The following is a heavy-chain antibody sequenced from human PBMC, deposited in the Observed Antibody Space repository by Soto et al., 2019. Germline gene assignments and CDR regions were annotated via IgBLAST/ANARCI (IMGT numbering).Heavy chain of an antibody. CDR2: ISYDGSNK. V-gene: IGHV3-30*03. Sequence: GGSLRLSCAASGFTFSSYGMHWVRQAPGKGLEWVAVISYDGSNKYYADSVKGRFTISRDNSKNTLYLQMNSLRAEDTAVYYCATSTDCSGGSCYPNWFDPWGQGTLVTVSS. J-gene: IGHJ5*02. D-gene: IGHD2-15*01. CDR1: GFTFSSYG. CDR3: ATSTDCSGGSCYPNWFDP.